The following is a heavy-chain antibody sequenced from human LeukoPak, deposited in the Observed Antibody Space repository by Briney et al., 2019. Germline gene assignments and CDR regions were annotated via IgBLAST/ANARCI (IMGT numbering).Heavy chain of an antibody. V-gene: IGHV3-21*01. D-gene: IGHD3-22*01. CDR2: ISSSSSYI. Sequence: GGSPRLSCAASGFTFSSYSMNWVRQAPGKGLEWVSSISSSSSYIYYADSVKGRFTISRDNAKNSLYLQMNSLRAEDTAVYYCARQYYYDSSGYSYYFDYWGQGTLVTVSS. CDR1: GFTFSSYS. J-gene: IGHJ4*02. CDR3: ARQYYYDSSGYSYYFDY.